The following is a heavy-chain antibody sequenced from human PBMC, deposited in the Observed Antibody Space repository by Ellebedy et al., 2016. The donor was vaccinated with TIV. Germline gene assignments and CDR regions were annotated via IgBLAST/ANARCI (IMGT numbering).Heavy chain of an antibody. CDR1: GFTFRSYS. J-gene: IGHJ3*02. Sequence: PGGSLRLSCAASGFTFRSYSMSWVRQAPGKGLEWVAQIVGVGGGSAYYADSVRGRFTISRDNSKNTLFLQMNNLRGEDTAVYYCAKQFGSGSFYNPFDIWGQGTMVTVSS. D-gene: IGHD3-10*01. CDR3: AKQFGSGSFYNPFDI. CDR2: IVGVGGGSA. V-gene: IGHV3-23*01.